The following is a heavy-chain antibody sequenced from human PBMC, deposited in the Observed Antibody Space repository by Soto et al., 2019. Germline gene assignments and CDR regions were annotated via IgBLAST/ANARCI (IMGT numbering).Heavy chain of an antibody. Sequence: QVQLVQAGSEVKKPGASVKVSCKASGYTFTGYSMHWVRQAPVQGREWMGWSNPNSGGTNYAQKFQGWVTMTMDTSISTSYMELSRLRSDDTAVYSGARYLISWSYYYYGMDFWGQGTTVTVSS. D-gene: IGHD3-3*02. CDR1: GYTFTGYS. CDR3: ARYLISWSYYYYGMDF. V-gene: IGHV1-2*04. CDR2: SNPNSGGT. J-gene: IGHJ6*02.